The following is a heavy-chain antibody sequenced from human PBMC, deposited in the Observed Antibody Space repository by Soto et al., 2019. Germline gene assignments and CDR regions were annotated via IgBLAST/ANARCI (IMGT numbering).Heavy chain of an antibody. V-gene: IGHV3-74*01. CDR3: ARGKLGYCSGGSCYDAFDI. D-gene: IGHD2-15*01. Sequence: GGSLRLSCAASGFTFSSYWMHWVRQAPGKGLVWVSRINSDGSSTSYADSVKGRFTISRDNAKNTLYLQMNSLRAEDTAVYYCARGKLGYCSGGSCYDAFDIWGQGTMVTVSS. CDR2: INSDGSST. J-gene: IGHJ3*02. CDR1: GFTFSSYW.